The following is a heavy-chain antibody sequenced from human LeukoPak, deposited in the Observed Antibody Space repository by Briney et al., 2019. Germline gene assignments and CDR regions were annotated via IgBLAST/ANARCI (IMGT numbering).Heavy chain of an antibody. CDR2: INPKSGAT. CDR3: GRGSKYSSIDY. V-gene: IGHV1-2*02. J-gene: IGHJ4*02. Sequence: ASVRVSCKTSGYTFTGYYMHWVRQAPGQGLEWMGWINPKSGATNYAQTFQGRVTMTRDTSISTVSMDLSRLKSEDTAVYYCGRGSKYSSIDYWGQGTLVTVSS. D-gene: IGHD6-19*01. CDR1: GYTFTGYY.